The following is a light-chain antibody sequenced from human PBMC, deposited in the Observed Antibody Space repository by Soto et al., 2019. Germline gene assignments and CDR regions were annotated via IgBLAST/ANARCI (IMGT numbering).Light chain of an antibody. V-gene: IGKV1-5*01. J-gene: IGKJ1*01. CDR1: QSVYSR. CDR3: QHYDSFWS. CDR2: DAS. Sequence: QMTQSPSTLSASIGDRVTITCRASQSVYSRLAWYQQKPGKAPKLLVYDASTLETGVPSRFSGSGSGAEFTLTITGLQPEDIATYSCQHYDSFWSFGQGTKVDI.